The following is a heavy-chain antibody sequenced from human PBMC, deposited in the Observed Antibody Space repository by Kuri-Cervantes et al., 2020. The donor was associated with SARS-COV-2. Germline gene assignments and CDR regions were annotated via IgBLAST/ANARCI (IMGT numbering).Heavy chain of an antibody. D-gene: IGHD2-2*01. CDR2: IYWNDDK. Sequence: SGPTLVKPTQTLTLTCTFSGFSLSTSGVGAGWIRQPPGKALEWLALIYWNDDKRYSPSLKSRLTITKDTSKNQVVLTMTNMDPVDTATYYCAHILVVPDFDYWGQGTLVIVSS. J-gene: IGHJ4*02. V-gene: IGHV2-5*01. CDR3: AHILVVPDFDY. CDR1: GFSLSTSGVG.